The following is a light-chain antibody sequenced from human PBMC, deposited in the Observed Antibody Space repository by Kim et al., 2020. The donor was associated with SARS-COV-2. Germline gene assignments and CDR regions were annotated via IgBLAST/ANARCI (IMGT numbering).Light chain of an antibody. CDR3: QQYSIRPPYT. CDR1: QSVCSIC. Sequence: SPGERATLSCRASQSVCSICLAWYQQKSGQAPRLLIYSVSTRATGIPDRFSGSGSGTDFTLTISRLEPEDSPMYYCQQYSIRPPYTFGQGTKLEI. CDR2: SVS. J-gene: IGKJ2*01. V-gene: IGKV3-20*01.